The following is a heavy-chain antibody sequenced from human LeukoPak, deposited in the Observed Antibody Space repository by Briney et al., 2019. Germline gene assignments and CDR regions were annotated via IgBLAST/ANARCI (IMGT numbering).Heavy chain of an antibody. CDR3: ARSPYYYDSSGYFDY. CDR1: GFTFSSYW. V-gene: IGHV3-7*01. CDR2: IKQDGSER. J-gene: IGHJ4*02. Sequence: GGSLRLSCAAPGFTFSSYWMSWVRQAPGKGLEWVANIKQDGSERYYVDSVKGRLTISRDNAKNSLYLQMNSLRAEDTAVYYCARSPYYYDSSGYFDYWGQGTLVTVSS. D-gene: IGHD3-22*01.